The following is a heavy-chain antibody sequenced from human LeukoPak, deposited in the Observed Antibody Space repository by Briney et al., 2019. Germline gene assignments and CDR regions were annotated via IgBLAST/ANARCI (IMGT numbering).Heavy chain of an antibody. CDR3: ARSGRGGAFDI. J-gene: IGHJ3*02. CDR1: GFTFSSYW. D-gene: IGHD1-26*01. Sequence: GGSLRLSCAASGFTFSSYWMHWVRHGPGKGLVWVSRIYSDGSRTTYADFVKGRFTISGDNAKNTLYLQMNRLRAEDTAVYFCARSGRGGAFDIWGQGTMVTVSS. V-gene: IGHV3-74*01. CDR2: IYSDGSRT.